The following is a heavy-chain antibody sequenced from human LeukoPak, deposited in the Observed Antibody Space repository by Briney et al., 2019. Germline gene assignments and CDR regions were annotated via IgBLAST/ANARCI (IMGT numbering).Heavy chain of an antibody. CDR3: ARRKGSEVPGNDY. CDR2: ISHYNGNT. J-gene: IGHJ4*02. V-gene: IGHV1-18*01. CDR1: GYIFSNFA. Sequence: EASVKVSCKASGYIFSNFAVTWVRHAPGQGLEWVGWISHYNGNTNFSPKLQGRVTLTTDTSTSTAYMELRSLRSDDTAVYYCARRKGSEVPGNDYWGQGTLVTVSS. D-gene: IGHD1-1*01.